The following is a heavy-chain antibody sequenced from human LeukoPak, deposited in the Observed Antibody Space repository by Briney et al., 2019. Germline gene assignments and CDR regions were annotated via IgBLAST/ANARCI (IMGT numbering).Heavy chain of an antibody. D-gene: IGHD4-17*01. CDR3: ARGLRAETYDAFDI. Sequence: GGSLRLSCAASGFTVSSNYMSWVRQAPGKGLEWVSVIYSGGSTYYADSVKGRFTISRDNSKNTLYLQMNSLRAEDTAVYYCARGLRAETYDAFDIWGQGTMVTVSS. CDR1: GFTVSSNY. CDR2: IYSGGST. J-gene: IGHJ3*02. V-gene: IGHV3-66*01.